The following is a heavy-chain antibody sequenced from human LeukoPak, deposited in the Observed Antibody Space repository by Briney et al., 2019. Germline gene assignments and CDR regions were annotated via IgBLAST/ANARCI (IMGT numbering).Heavy chain of an antibody. D-gene: IGHD3-9*01. CDR1: GGSFSGYY. CDR2: INHSGST. J-gene: IGHJ4*02. V-gene: IGHV4-34*01. CDR3: ARGGSGRYFDWLHPWFDY. Sequence: PSETLSLTCAVYGGSFSGYYWSWIRQPPGKGLEWIGEINHSGSTNYNPSLKSRVTISVDRSKNQFSLKLSSVTAADTAVYYCARGGSGRYFDWLHPWFDYWGQGTLVTVSS.